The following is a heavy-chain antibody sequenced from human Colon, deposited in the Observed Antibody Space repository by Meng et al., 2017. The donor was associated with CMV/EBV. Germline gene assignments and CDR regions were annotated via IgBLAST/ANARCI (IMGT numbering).Heavy chain of an antibody. CDR1: GFSFTSYW. Sequence: GGSLRLSCAASGFSFTSYWMHWVRQAPGKGLVWISGMNAEGTIINNADSAKGRFTISRDNARNTLYLQMNSLRGDDTAVYYCVVKGSAWFDYWGQGTLVTVSS. J-gene: IGHJ4*02. V-gene: IGHV3-74*01. CDR2: MNAEGTII. D-gene: IGHD2-21*01. CDR3: VVKGSAWFDY.